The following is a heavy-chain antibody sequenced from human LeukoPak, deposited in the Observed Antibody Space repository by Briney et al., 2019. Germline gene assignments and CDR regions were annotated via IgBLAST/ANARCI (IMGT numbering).Heavy chain of an antibody. J-gene: IGHJ5*02. CDR1: GGSISSYY. CDR3: ARARSTSSYFDP. V-gene: IGHV4-59*01. CDR2: IYYSGST. Sequence: PSETLSLTCTVSGGSISSYYWSWIRQPPGKGLEWIGYIYYSGSTNYNPSLKSRVTISVDTPKNQFSLKLSSVTAADTAVYYCARARSTSSYFDPWGQGTLVTASS. D-gene: IGHD2-2*01.